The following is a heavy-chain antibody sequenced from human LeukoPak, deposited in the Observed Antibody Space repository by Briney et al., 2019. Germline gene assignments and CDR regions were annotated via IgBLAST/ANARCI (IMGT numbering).Heavy chain of an antibody. V-gene: IGHV2-5*01. Sequence: SGPTLVNPTQTLTLTCTFSGFSLSTSGVGVGWIRQPPGKALEWLALIYWNDDKRYSPSLKSRLTITKDTSKNQVVLTMTNMDPVDTATYYCARRRIAAAGTGWFDPWGQGTLVTVSS. D-gene: IGHD6-13*01. CDR2: IYWNDDK. CDR1: GFSLSTSGVG. J-gene: IGHJ5*02. CDR3: ARRRIAAAGTGWFDP.